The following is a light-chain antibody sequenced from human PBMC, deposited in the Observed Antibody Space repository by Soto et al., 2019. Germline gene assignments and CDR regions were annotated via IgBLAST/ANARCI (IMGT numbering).Light chain of an antibody. Sequence: QSALTQPRPVSGSPGQSVTISCTGTSRDVGGYNYVSWYQQHPGKAPKLMIYDVSKRPSGVPDRFSGSKSGNTASLTISGLQAEDEADYYCCSYAGSSPVVFGGGTKLTVL. CDR2: DVS. J-gene: IGLJ2*01. CDR3: CSYAGSSPVV. V-gene: IGLV2-11*01. CDR1: SRDVGGYNY.